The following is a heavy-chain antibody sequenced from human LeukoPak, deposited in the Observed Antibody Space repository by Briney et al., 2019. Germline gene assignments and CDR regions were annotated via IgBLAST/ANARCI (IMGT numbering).Heavy chain of an antibody. D-gene: IGHD7-27*01. CDR1: GGSISSSGYY. J-gene: IGHJ4*02. V-gene: IGHV4-39*06. CDR3: ARESRNWDIAY. Sequence: SETLSLTCTVYGGSISSSGYYWGWVRPPPGKGLEWIGCVDSGGGSHYTPSLKCRVPTSSDTSRNQVALRIISVTAADTALYYCARESRNWDIAYWGQGTLGTVSS. CDR2: VDSGGGS.